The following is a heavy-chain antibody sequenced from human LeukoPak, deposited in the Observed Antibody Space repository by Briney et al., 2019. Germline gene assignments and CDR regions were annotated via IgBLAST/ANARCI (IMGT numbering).Heavy chain of an antibody. V-gene: IGHV3-9*01. CDR3: AKHMRATNTYSFFGLDV. CDR1: GFTFKDYG. CDR2: SNWNGGGT. J-gene: IGHJ6*02. Sequence: GGSLRLSCAAPGFTFKDYGMHWVRQPPGKGLEWVSSNWNGGGTDYADSVKGRFTISRDNAKNSLYLQLSSLRPEDTALYYCAKHMRATNTYSFFGLDVWGQGTTVTVSS. D-gene: IGHD1-26*01.